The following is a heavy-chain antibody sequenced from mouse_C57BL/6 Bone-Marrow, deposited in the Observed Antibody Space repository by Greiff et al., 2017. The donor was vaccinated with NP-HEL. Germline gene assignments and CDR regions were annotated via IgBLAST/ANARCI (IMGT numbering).Heavy chain of an antibody. CDR1: GFSLSTFGMG. Sequence: ESGPGILQPSQTLSLTCSFSGFSLSTFGMGVGWIRQPSGKGLEWLAHIWWGDDNYYNPVLKSRPTISKDTSKNHVFLNIANVETADTATYYCARIGVGWDYFDGWGQGTTLTVSS. V-gene: IGHV8-8*01. CDR3: ARIGVGWDYFDG. J-gene: IGHJ2*01. D-gene: IGHD3-3*01. CDR2: IWWGDDN.